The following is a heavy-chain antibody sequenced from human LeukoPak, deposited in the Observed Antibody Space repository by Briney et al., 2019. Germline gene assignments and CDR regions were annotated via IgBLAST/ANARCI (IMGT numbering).Heavy chain of an antibody. V-gene: IGHV1-8*03. CDR2: MNPNSGNT. D-gene: IGHD5-12*01. J-gene: IGHJ6*03. CDR1: GYTFTSYD. CDR3: AKGGGYEAQYYYYYLDV. Sequence: ASVKVSCKASGYTFTSYDINWVRQATGQGLEWMRWMNPNSGNTGYAQKFQGRVTITRNTSISTAYMELSSLRSEDTAVYYCAKGGGYEAQYYYYYLDVWGKGTTVTISS.